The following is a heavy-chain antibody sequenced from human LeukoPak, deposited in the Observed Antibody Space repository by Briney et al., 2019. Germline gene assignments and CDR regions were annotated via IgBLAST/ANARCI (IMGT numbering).Heavy chain of an antibody. CDR2: ITSSSDYI. CDR1: GFSLSISG. CDR3: AREFKSGYGMWA. V-gene: IGHV3-21*01. Sequence: GGSLRLSCEASGFSLSISGMNWVRQAPGKGLEWVSSITSSSDYIYYADSVKGRFTISRDNAENSLHLQMNSLRADDTAVYYCAREFKSGYGMWAWGQGTLVTVSS. D-gene: IGHD5-18*01. J-gene: IGHJ5*02.